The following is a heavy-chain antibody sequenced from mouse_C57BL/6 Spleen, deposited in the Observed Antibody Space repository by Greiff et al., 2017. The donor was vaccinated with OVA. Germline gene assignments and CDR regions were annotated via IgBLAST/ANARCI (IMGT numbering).Heavy chain of an antibody. V-gene: IGHV3-6*01. CDR2: ISYDGSN. Sequence: VQLKESGPGLVKPSQSLSLTCSVTGYSITSGYYWNWIRQFPGNKLEWMGYISYDGSNNYNPSLKNRISITRDTSKNQFFLKLNSVTTEDTATYYCARGYDSNYPYWYFDVWGTGTTVTVSS. D-gene: IGHD2-5*01. CDR3: ARGYDSNYPYWYFDV. J-gene: IGHJ1*03. CDR1: GYSITSGYY.